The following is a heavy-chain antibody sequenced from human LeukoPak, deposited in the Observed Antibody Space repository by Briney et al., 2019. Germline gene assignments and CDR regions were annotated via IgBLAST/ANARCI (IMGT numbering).Heavy chain of an antibody. V-gene: IGHV4-59*08. CDR2: IYYSGST. D-gene: IGHD5-18*01. CDR1: GGSISSYY. J-gene: IGHJ4*02. Sequence: SETLSLTCTVSGGSISSYYWSWIRQPPGKGLEWIGYIYYSGSTNYNPSLKSRVTISVDTSKNQFSLKLSSVTAADTAVYYCARQDTDMEGFVDYWGQGTLVTVSS. CDR3: ARQDTDMEGFVDY.